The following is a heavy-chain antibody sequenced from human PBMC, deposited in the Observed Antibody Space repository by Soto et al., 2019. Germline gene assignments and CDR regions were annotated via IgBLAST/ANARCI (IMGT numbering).Heavy chain of an antibody. J-gene: IGHJ4*02. V-gene: IGHV4-30-2*01. CDR3: ARGGGSDSFDY. Sequence: SETLSLTCTVSGASITLGGYSWSWIRQTPGKGLEWIGYINHLETTFYNPSFESRLTLSIDRAKNQFSLKLHSMSAADRAVYFCARGGGSDSFDYWGQGILVTVS. D-gene: IGHD1-26*01. CDR2: INHLETT. CDR1: GASITLGGYS.